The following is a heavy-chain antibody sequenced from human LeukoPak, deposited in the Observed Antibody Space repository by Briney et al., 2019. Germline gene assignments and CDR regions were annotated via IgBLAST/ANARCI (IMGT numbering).Heavy chain of an antibody. CDR3: ARDLGAAGGSADY. CDR1: GFTFSSYS. J-gene: IGHJ4*02. D-gene: IGHD6-13*01. Sequence: GGSLRLSCAASGFTFSSYSMNWVRQAPGKGLEWVSSISSSSSYIYYADSVKGRFTISRDNAKNSLYLQMNSLRAEDTAVYYCARDLGAAGGSADYWGQGTLVTVSS. V-gene: IGHV3-21*01. CDR2: ISSSSSYI.